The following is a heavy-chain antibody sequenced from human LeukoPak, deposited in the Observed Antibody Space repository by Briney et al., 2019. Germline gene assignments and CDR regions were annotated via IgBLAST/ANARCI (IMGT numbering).Heavy chain of an antibody. CDR1: GFTFSSYA. V-gene: IGHV3-64*02. D-gene: IGHD2-2*01. CDR2: ISSNGGST. Sequence: PGGSLRLSCAASGFTFSSYAMHWVRQAPGKGLEYVSAISSNGGSTYYAESVKGRFTISRDNSRDTLYLQMDSLRAEDMAVYYCARVVGGGNFDYWGQGTLVTVSS. CDR3: ARVVGGGNFDY. J-gene: IGHJ4*02.